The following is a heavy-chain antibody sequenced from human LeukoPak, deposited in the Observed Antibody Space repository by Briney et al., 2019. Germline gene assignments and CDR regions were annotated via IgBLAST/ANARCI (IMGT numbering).Heavy chain of an antibody. CDR1: GFTFSSYG. J-gene: IGHJ4*02. CDR3: AKAQSMIVVWGDYFDY. CDR2: IWYDGSNK. V-gene: IGHV3-33*06. Sequence: PGRSLRLSCAASGFTFSSYGMHWIRQAPGKGLEWVAVIWYDGSNKYYADSVKGRFTISRDNSKNTLYLQMNSLRAEDTAVYYCAKAQSMIVVWGDYFDYWGQGTLVTVSS. D-gene: IGHD3-22*01.